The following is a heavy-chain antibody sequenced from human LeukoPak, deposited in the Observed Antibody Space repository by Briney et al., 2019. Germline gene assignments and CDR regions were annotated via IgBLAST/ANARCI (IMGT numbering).Heavy chain of an antibody. V-gene: IGHV3-66*01. D-gene: IGHD6-19*01. J-gene: IGHJ3*02. CDR1: GFTVSSNY. CDR3: AREFPIAVAALAGNAFDI. Sequence: PGGSLRLSCAASGFTVSSNYMSWVRQAPGKGLEWVSVIYSGGSTYYADSVKGRFTISRDNSKNTLYLQMNSLRAEDTAVYYCAREFPIAVAALAGNAFDIWGQGTMVTVSS. CDR2: IYSGGST.